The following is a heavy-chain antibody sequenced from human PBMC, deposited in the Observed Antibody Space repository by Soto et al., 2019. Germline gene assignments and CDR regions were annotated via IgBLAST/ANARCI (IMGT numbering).Heavy chain of an antibody. Sequence: QVQLVQSGAEVKKPGASVKVSCKASGYTFTSYGISWVRQAPGQGLEWMGWISAYNGNTNYAQKLQGRVTMTTDTSTRRGYVGLRSRRSDDTAVYCCARGTTVETGSYWGQGTLVTVS. CDR1: GYTFTSYG. J-gene: IGHJ4*02. CDR2: ISAYNGNT. CDR3: ARGTTVETGSY. D-gene: IGHD4-17*01. V-gene: IGHV1-18*01.